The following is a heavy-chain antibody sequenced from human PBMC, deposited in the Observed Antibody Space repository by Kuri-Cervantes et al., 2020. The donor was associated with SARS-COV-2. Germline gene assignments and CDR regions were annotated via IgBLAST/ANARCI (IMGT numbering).Heavy chain of an antibody. V-gene: IGHV3-30*07. J-gene: IGHJ4*02. Sequence: GGSLRLSCAASGFTFSSYAMHWVRQAPGKGLEWVAVISYDGSNKYYADSVKGRFTISRDNSKNTLYLQMNSLRAEDTAVYYCARDMTPLENFDYWGQGTRVT. CDR1: GFTFSSYA. CDR3: ARDMTPLENFDY. CDR2: ISYDGSNK. D-gene: IGHD2-15*01.